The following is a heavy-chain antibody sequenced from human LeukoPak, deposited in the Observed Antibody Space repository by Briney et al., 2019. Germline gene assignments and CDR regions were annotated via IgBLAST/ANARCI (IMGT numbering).Heavy chain of an antibody. CDR2: TYFRSKWYT. V-gene: IGHV6-1*01. CDR1: GDSVSSNSAA. Sequence: SQTLSLTCAISGDSVSSNSAAWSWIRQSPSRGLEWLGRTYFRSKWYTDYAVSVRGRITINPDPSKNQFSLHLNSVTPEDTAVYYCASSHGDIDYWGQGSLVTVSS. J-gene: IGHJ4*02. D-gene: IGHD7-27*01. CDR3: ASSHGDIDY.